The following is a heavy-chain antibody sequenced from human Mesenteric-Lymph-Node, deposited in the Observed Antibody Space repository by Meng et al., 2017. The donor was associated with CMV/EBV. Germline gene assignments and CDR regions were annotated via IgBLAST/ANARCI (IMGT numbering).Heavy chain of an antibody. CDR2: IYYRGSA. D-gene: IGHD3-22*01. CDR3: ARGRHDSSGYIY. J-gene: IGHJ4*02. Sequence: CSVSGGSISSSTYYWGWIRQPPGKGLEWVGTIYYRGSAYYNPSLDSRVTVSVDTSKNQFSLRLTSVTAADTAVYYCARGRHDSSGYIYWGQGTLVTVSS. CDR1: GGSISSSTYY. V-gene: IGHV4-39*07.